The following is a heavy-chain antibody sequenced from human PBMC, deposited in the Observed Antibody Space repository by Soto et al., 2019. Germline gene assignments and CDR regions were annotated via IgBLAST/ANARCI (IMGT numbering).Heavy chain of an antibody. Sequence: SVKVSCKASGGTFSSYAISWVRQAPGQGLEWMGGIIPIFGTANYAQKFQGRVTITADESTSTAYMELSSLRPEDTAVYYCARVGSDDSSGYVRFIDYGMEVWGQGTTVTVSS. J-gene: IGHJ6*02. CDR1: GGTFSSYA. CDR2: IIPIFGTA. V-gene: IGHV1-69*13. D-gene: IGHD3-22*01. CDR3: ARVGSDDSSGYVRFIDYGMEV.